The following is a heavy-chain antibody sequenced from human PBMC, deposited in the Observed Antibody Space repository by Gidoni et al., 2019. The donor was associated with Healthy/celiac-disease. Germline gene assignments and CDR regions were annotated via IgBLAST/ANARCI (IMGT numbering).Heavy chain of an antibody. V-gene: IGHV4-59*01. CDR2: IYYRGST. D-gene: IGHD6-13*01. J-gene: IGHJ3*02. CDR1: GGSISSYY. CDR3: ARESGYSSSWYNTNDAFDI. Sequence: QVQLQESGPGLVKPSETLSLTCTVAGGSISSYYWSWIRQPPGKGLEWIGYIYYRGSTNYTPSLKSRVTISVDTSKNQFSLKLSSVTAADTAVYYCARESGYSSSWYNTNDAFDIWGQGTMVTVSS.